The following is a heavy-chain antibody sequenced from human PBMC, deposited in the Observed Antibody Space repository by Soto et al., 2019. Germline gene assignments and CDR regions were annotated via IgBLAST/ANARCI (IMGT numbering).Heavy chain of an antibody. J-gene: IGHJ4*02. CDR3: ARADSSAWKSVDS. CDR1: GFTFNSYA. D-gene: IGHD6-19*01. V-gene: IGHV3-23*01. CDR2: ISDIGGTT. Sequence: EVPLLESGGGLVQPGRSLRLSCAASGFTFNSYAVNWVRQAPGKGLEWVSAISDIGGTTYYAASVKGRFTISRDNSKDTLYLQMNSLRAEDTAVYYCARADSSAWKSVDSWGQGTLVTVSS.